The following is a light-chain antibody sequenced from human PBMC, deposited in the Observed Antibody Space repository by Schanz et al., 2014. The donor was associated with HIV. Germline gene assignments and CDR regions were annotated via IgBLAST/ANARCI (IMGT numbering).Light chain of an antibody. V-gene: IGLV2-23*02. Sequence: QSALTQPASVSGSPGQSITISCTGTSSDVGSYNLVSWYQQHPGKAPKLMIYEVSKRPSGVSNRFSGSKSGNTASLTFSGLQAEDEADYYCGSFAGSNTRGLVFGTGTKLTVL. J-gene: IGLJ1*01. CDR1: SSDVGSYNL. CDR3: GSFAGSNTRGLV. CDR2: EVS.